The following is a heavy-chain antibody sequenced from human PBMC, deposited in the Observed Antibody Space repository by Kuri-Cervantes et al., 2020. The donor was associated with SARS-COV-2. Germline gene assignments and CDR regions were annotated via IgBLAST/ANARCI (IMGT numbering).Heavy chain of an antibody. Sequence: GSLRLSCAVYGGSFSGYYWSWIRQPAGKGLEWIGRIYTSGSTNYNPSLKSRVTISVDTSKNQFSLKLSSVTAADTAVYYCARGSPPAGGYHNWFDPWGQGTLVTVSS. CDR1: GGSFSGYY. CDR2: IYTSGST. CDR3: ARGSPPAGGYHNWFDP. D-gene: IGHD1-26*01. J-gene: IGHJ5*02. V-gene: IGHV4-59*10.